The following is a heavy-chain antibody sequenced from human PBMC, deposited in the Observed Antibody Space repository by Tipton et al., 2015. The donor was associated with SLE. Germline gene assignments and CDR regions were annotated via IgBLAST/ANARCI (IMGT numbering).Heavy chain of an antibody. CDR3: ARVAWVGATHQVDI. D-gene: IGHD1-26*01. V-gene: IGHV4-39*07. CDR1: GGSISSSSYY. J-gene: IGHJ3*02. Sequence: LRLSCTVSGGSISSSSYYWGWIRQPPGKGLEWIGSIYYSGSTNYNPSLKSRVTISVDTSKNQFSLKLSSVTAADTAVYYCARVAWVGATHQVDIWGQGTMVTVSS. CDR2: IYYSGST.